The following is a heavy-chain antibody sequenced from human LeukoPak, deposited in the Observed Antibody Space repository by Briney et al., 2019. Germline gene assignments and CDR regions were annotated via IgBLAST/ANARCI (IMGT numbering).Heavy chain of an antibody. J-gene: IGHJ4*02. CDR2: MNTNSGNT. CDR1: GYTFTSYG. CDR3: ARGSSSGWHQFDY. Sequence: ASVKVSCKASGYTFTSYGINWVRQPTGQGHEWVGWMNTNSGNTGYAQKFQGRVTMTRNTSIITAYMELSSLRSEDTCVYYCARGSSSGWHQFDYWGQGTLVTVSS. V-gene: IGHV1-8*02. D-gene: IGHD6-19*01.